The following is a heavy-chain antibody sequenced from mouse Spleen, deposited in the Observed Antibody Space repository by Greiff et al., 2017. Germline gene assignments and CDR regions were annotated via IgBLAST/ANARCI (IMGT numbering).Heavy chain of an antibody. CDR1: GYAFTNYL. V-gene: IGHV1-54*01. D-gene: IGHD1-1*01. CDR2: INPGSGGT. J-gene: IGHJ1*01. Sequence: QVQLKESGAELVRPGTSVKVSCKASGYAFTNYLIEWVKQRPGQGLEWIGVINPGSGGTNYNEKFKGKATLTADKSSSTAYMQLSSLTSEDSAVYFCARGRIYYSGYWYFDVWGAGTTVTVSS. CDR3: ARGRIYYSGYWYFDV.